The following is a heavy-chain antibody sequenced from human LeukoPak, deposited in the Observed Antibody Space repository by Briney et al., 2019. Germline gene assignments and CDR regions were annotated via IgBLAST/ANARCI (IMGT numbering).Heavy chain of an antibody. D-gene: IGHD2-15*01. J-gene: IGHJ6*02. V-gene: IGHV1-18*01. CDR1: GYTFTSYG. CDR2: ISAYNGNT. CDR3: AREGVELLLPYYYYGMDV. Sequence: ASVTVSCKASGYTFTSYGISWVRQAPGQGLEWMGWISAYNGNTNYAQKLQGRVTMTTDTSTSTAYMELRSLRSDDTAVYYCAREGVELLLPYYYYGMDVWGQGTTVTVSS.